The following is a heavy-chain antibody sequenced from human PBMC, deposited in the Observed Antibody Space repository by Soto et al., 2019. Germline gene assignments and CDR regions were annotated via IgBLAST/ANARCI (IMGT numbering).Heavy chain of an antibody. J-gene: IGHJ4*02. CDR2: IYYSGST. Sequence: SETLPLTCTVSGGSISSYYWSWVRQPPGKGLEWIGYIYYSGSTNYNPSLKSRVTISVDTSKNQFSLKLSSVTAADTAVYYCARRYGGNFDYWGQGTLVTSPQ. D-gene: IGHD3-16*01. CDR1: GGSISSYY. V-gene: IGHV4-59*01. CDR3: ARRYGGNFDY.